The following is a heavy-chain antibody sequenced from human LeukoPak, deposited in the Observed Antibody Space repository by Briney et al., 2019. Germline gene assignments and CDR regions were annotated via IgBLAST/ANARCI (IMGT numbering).Heavy chain of an antibody. CDR2: INSDGSST. CDR1: EFTFSNYW. V-gene: IGHV3-74*01. CDR3: ASAGHDYSGDFFDC. Sequence: PGGSLRLSCADSEFTFSNYWMHWVRQAPGKGLVWVSRINSDGSSTAYADSVKGRFTISRDNAKNTLYLQMNSLRAEDTAVYYCASAGHDYSGDFFDCWGQGTLVTVSS. D-gene: IGHD4-23*01. J-gene: IGHJ4*02.